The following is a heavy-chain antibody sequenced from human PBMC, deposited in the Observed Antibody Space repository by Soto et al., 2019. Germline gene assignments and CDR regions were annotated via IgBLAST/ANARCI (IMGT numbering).Heavy chain of an antibody. CDR3: AMQTHAVGPPGTGKQAFEI. CDR2: SSYSGNT. V-gene: IGHV4-59*08. J-gene: IGHJ3*02. D-gene: IGHD1-26*01. CDR1: DGSIRSYY. Sequence: QVQLQESGPGLVRPSETLSLTCSVSDGSIRSYYWTWIRQPPGKGLEWIGFSSYSGNTNYNPSLNGRIIVSLDMTKNPFSLKLSSVTAADTATYFCAMQTHAVGPPGTGKQAFEIWGQGTMVTV.